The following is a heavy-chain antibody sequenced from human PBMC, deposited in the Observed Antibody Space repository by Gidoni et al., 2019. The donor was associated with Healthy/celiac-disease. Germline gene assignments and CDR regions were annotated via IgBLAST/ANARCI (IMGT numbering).Heavy chain of an antibody. D-gene: IGHD3-3*01. J-gene: IGHJ5*02. CDR2: ISWNSGSI. CDR1: GFTFDDYA. Sequence: EVQLVESGGGLVQPGRSLRLSCAASGFTFDDYAMHWVRQAPGKGLEWVSGISWNSGSIGYADSVKGRFTISRDNAKNSLYLQMNRLRAEDTALYYCAKDMSGGTQGGLEWYPWGQGTLVTVSS. V-gene: IGHV3-9*01. CDR3: AKDMSGGTQGGLEWYP.